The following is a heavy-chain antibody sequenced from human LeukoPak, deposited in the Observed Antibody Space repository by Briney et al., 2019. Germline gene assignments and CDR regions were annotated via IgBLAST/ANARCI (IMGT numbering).Heavy chain of an antibody. CDR1: GYTFTSYY. D-gene: IGHD4-17*01. CDR3: ARQAVTTGWYFDY. V-gene: IGHV1-46*01. J-gene: IGHJ4*02. Sequence: ASVTLSCKASGYTFTSYYLHWVRLAPGQGLEWMGIFNPSDGRATYTQKFQGRVTMTRDTSTSTVYMDLSSLRSDDTAVYYCARQAVTTGWYFDYWGQGTLVTVSS. CDR2: FNPSDGRA.